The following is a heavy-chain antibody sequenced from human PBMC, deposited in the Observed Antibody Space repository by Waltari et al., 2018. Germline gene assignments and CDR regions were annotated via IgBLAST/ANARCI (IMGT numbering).Heavy chain of an antibody. CDR1: GFPFSASS. J-gene: IGHJ4*02. Sequence: EVQLVESGGDLVRPGGSLKLSCSVSGFPFSASSIHWVRQASGKGLEWVGRIRGISDNYATEYAASVRGRFTCSRDDSKNTAYLQMNSLKTEDTAVYYCTTGHCGSDCYIYFYWGLGTLVTVSS. V-gene: IGHV3-73*01. CDR3: TTGHCGSDCYIYFY. CDR2: IRGISDNYAT. D-gene: IGHD2-21*02.